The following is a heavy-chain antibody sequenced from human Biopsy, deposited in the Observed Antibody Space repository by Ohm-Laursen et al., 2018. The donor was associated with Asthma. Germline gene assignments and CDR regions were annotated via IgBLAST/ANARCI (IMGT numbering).Heavy chain of an antibody. CDR2: ISKDASTQ. CDR1: GFSFSNFA. Sequence: SLRLSCSASGFSFSNFAIHWVRQAPGKGLEWVGGISKDASTQDYADSVKGRFTISRDNSKNTLYLQMNSLRAEDTAVYYCARGGWGQLGLGYWGQGTLVTVSS. J-gene: IGHJ4*02. V-gene: IGHV3-30*07. CDR3: ARGGWGQLGLGY. D-gene: IGHD6-6*01.